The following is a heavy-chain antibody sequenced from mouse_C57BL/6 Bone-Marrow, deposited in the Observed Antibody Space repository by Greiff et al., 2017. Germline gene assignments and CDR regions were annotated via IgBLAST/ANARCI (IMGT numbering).Heavy chain of an antibody. V-gene: IGHV1-55*01. CDR1: GYTFTSYW. CDR3: ARPYYSNYWYFDV. J-gene: IGHJ1*03. D-gene: IGHD2-5*01. Sequence: QVQLQQPGAELVKPGASVKMSCKAFGYTFTSYWITWVKQRPGQGLEWIGDIYPGSGSTNYNEKFKSKATLTVDTSSSTAYMQLSSLTSEYSAVYYCARPYYSNYWYFDVWGTGTTVTVSS. CDR2: IYPGSGST.